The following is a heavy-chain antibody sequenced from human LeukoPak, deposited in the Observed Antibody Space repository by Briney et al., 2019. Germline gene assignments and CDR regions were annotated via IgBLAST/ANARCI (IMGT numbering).Heavy chain of an antibody. CDR1: GFSFSNYE. Sequence: GGSLRLSCVGSGFSFSNYEINWVRQAPGKGLEWLSGISSGAISTYYADSVKGRFTISRDDAKNSVFLQMSSLRADDTAVYYCARERTGDLGEETLFGGAPFAYWGQGTLVTVSS. CDR2: ISSGAIST. J-gene: IGHJ4*02. D-gene: IGHD3-16*01. V-gene: IGHV3-48*03. CDR3: ARERTGDLGEETLFGGAPFAY.